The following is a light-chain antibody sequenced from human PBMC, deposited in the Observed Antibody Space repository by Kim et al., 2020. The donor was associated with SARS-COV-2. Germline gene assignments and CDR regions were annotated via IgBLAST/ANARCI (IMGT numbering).Light chain of an antibody. V-gene: IGKV3-20*01. CDR1: QTINSGY. J-gene: IGKJ1*01. Sequence: PGQRATLSCRASQTINSGYLAWYQQKPGQTPRLLIYGASNRATGIPDRFGGSGSGTDFTLTISRLEPEDFAMYYCQQYGSSPRTFGQGTKVDIK. CDR3: QQYGSSPRT. CDR2: GAS.